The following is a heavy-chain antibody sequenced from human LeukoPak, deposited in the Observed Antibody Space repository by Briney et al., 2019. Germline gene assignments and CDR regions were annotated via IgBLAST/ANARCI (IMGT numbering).Heavy chain of an antibody. J-gene: IGHJ4*02. CDR3: ARLGRIQKGDY. CDR2: IYPGDSDT. CDR1: GYCFTSYW. V-gene: IGHV5-51*01. Sequence: GESLKISCKCSGYCFTSYWIGWVRPMPGEGLEWMGIIYPGDSDTRYSPSFQGQVTITADNYISTAYLQWSSLKGSDTAMYYCARLGRIQKGDYWGQGTLVSVSS. D-gene: IGHD1-26*01.